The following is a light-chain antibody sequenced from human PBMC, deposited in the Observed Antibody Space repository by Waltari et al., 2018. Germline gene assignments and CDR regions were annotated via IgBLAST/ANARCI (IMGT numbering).Light chain of an antibody. CDR3: QQYNNWPPVT. V-gene: IGKV3-15*01. Sequence: EIVMTQSPATPSVSPGERATLSCRASQSVSSNLAWYQQKPGQAPRLLIYGASTRATGIPARFSGSGSGTEFTLTISSMQSEDFAVYYCQQYNNWPPVTFGGGTKVEIK. CDR1: QSVSSN. CDR2: GAS. J-gene: IGKJ4*01.